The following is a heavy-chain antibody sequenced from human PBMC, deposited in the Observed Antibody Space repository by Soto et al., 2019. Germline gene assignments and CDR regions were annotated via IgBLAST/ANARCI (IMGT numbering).Heavy chain of an antibody. V-gene: IGHV4-59*08. Sequence: LETLSLTCTVSGGSISSYYWSWIRQPPGKGLEWIGYIYYSGSTNYNPSLKSRVTISVDTSKNQFSLKLSSVTAADTAVYYCARHITPKDIVVVPAAWDYWGQGTLVTVSS. CDR3: ARHITPKDIVVVPAAWDY. J-gene: IGHJ4*02. CDR2: IYYSGST. D-gene: IGHD2-2*01. CDR1: GGSISSYY.